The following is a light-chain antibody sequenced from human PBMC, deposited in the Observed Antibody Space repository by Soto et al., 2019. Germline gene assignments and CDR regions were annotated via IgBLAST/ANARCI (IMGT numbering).Light chain of an antibody. CDR1: DSNIGSNS. J-gene: IGLJ1*01. CDR3: AAWDDILNGPGV. V-gene: IGLV1-44*01. CDR2: SNN. Sequence: QSALTQPPSASGTPGQRVTISCSGSDSNIGSNSVNWYQKVPGTAPKLLIYSNNQRPSGVPERFSGSRSGTSASLVISGLQSGDEADYNCAAWDDILNGPGVFGTGTKVTVL.